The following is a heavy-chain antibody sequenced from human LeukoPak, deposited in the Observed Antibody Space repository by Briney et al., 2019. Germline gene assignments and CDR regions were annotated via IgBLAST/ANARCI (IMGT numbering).Heavy chain of an antibody. J-gene: IGHJ3*02. V-gene: IGHV3-11*06. Sequence: GSLRLSCAASEFTFSDHYMSWIRQAPGKGLEWVPKISTSSNYRKYADSVKGRFTISRDNAKNSLYLQMNSLRAEDTAVYYCARGAYGDAPSKDAFDIWGQGTMVTVSS. CDR1: EFTFSDHY. CDR2: ISTSSNYR. CDR3: ARGAYGDAPSKDAFDI. D-gene: IGHD4-17*01.